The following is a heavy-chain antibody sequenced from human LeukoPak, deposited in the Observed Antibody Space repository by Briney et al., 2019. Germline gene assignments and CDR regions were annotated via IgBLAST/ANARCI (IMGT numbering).Heavy chain of an antibody. V-gene: IGHV3-23*01. D-gene: IGHD5-24*01. CDR1: GFPFNIYA. CDR3: AQDFRQGDGHWDTGN. Sequence: GGSLRLSCVASGFPFNIYAMNWVRLAPGKGLEWVSGIDGSGGGINYAASVKGRFAISRDNSRFTLFLQMNNLRDEDTAIYYCAQDFRQGDGHWDTGNWGRGTLVTVSS. J-gene: IGHJ4*02. CDR2: IDGSGGGI.